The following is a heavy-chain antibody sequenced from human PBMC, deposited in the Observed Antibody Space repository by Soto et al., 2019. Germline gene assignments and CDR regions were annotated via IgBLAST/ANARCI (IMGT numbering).Heavy chain of an antibody. J-gene: IGHJ4*02. V-gene: IGHV3-30*18. CDR1: GFTFSNYG. D-gene: IGHD3-10*01. CDR3: AKSMVRGVNYFDY. Sequence: QVQLVESGGGVVQPGRSLRLSCAASGFTFSNYGMHWVRQAPGKGLEWVAGISYDGSNKFYADSVKGRFTISRDNSKNTLYLQMNSLRAEDTAVYFCAKSMVRGVNYFDYWGQGTLVTVSS. CDR2: ISYDGSNK.